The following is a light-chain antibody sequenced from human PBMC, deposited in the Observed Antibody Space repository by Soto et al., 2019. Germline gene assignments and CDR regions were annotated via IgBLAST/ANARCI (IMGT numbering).Light chain of an antibody. CDR3: KRHGSSTRA. Sequence: EIVMTQSPATLAVSPGERATLSCRASQSVSYNLAWYQHKPGQAPRLLIYGPSTRATGIPARFSGSGSGTEFTLTISRLEPEDFSCGYFKRHGSSTRAFGQGIKG. CDR2: GPS. V-gene: IGKV3-15*01. J-gene: IGKJ1*01. CDR1: QSVSYN.